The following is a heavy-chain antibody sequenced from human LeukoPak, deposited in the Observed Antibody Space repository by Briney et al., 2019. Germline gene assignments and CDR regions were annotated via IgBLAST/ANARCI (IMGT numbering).Heavy chain of an antibody. V-gene: IGHV2-70*04. CDR1: GFSLSTSGMR. CDR2: IDWDDDK. J-gene: IGHJ4*02. D-gene: IGHD1-26*01. CDR3: ARSTGSYQDY. Sequence: SGPALVKPTQTLTLTCTFSGFSLSTSGMRVSWIRQPPGKALEWLARIDWDDDKFYSTSLKTRLTISKDTSKNQVVLTMTNMDPVDTATYYCARSTGSYQDYWGQGTLVTVSS.